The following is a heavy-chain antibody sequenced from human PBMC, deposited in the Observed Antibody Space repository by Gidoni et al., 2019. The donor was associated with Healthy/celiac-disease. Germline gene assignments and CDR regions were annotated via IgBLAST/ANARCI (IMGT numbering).Heavy chain of an antibody. CDR3: ATADLRDWYFDL. Sequence: KGRFTISRDNSKNTLYLQMNSLRAEDTAVYYCATADLRDWYFDLWGRGTLVTVSS. D-gene: IGHD3-10*01. J-gene: IGHJ2*01. V-gene: IGHV3-23*01.